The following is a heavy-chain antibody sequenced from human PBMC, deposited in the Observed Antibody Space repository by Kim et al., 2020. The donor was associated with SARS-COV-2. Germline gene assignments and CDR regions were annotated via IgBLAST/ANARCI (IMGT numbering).Heavy chain of an antibody. Sequence: SETLSLTCTVSGGSTSSSSYYWGWVRQPPGKGLEFIGLVYYTGRTFYSPSLKSRLTISVDTSRDQFSLKLNSVTAADTAVYYCGRYPGIAVATQAFDVWGQGTMVTVSS. V-gene: IGHV4-39*01. J-gene: IGHJ3*01. CDR3: GRYPGIAVATQAFDV. CDR2: VYYTGRT. D-gene: IGHD6-19*01. CDR1: GGSTSSSSYY.